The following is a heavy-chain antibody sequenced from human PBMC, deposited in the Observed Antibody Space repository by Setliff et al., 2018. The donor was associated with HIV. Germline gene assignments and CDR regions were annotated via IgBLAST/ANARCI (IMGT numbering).Heavy chain of an antibody. V-gene: IGHV3-74*01. CDR3: ATIWMRGAYFDS. CDR1: GFTFPNYA. CDR2: INNDATIT. J-gene: IGHJ4*02. Sequence: PGGSLRLSCAASGFTFPNYAISWVRQAPGKGLEWVSHINNDATITNYADSVKGRFTISRDNAKNTLYLQMDSLRAEDTAVYYCATIWMRGAYFDSWGQGTLVTVSS. D-gene: IGHD3-3*01.